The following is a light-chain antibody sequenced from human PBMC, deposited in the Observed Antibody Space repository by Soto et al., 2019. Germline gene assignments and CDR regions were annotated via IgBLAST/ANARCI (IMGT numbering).Light chain of an antibody. CDR3: ETWDSKTRV. Sequence: QTVVTQSSSASASLGSSVKLTCTLSSGHSSYIIAWHQQQPGTAPRYLMKLEGSGSYNKGSGVPDRFSGSSSGADRYLTISNLQFEDEADYYCETWDSKTRVFGGGTKLTVL. CDR2: LEGSGSY. J-gene: IGLJ2*01. V-gene: IGLV4-60*02. CDR1: SGHSSYI.